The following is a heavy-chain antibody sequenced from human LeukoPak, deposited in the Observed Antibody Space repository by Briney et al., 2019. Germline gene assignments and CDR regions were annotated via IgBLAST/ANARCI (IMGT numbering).Heavy chain of an antibody. CDR1: GLHFSSYV. Sequence: GGSLRHSCAGSGLHFSSYVLRWVRQAPRQGLAWVSAISDIGDYTSYADAVRGRITISRDNSQNTMYLQMISLRPEDTGVYFFAEDTSIGKYCTNGVCSPFDYWGQGTLVTVSS. J-gene: IGHJ4*02. D-gene: IGHD2-8*01. CDR2: ISDIGDYT. V-gene: IGHV3-23*01. CDR3: AEDTSIGKYCTNGVCSPFDY.